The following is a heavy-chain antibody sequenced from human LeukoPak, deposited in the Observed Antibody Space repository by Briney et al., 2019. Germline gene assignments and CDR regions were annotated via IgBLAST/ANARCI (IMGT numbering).Heavy chain of an antibody. CDR3: ARHNARLRGWIGEVDF. D-gene: IGHD3-10*01. CDR2: IYYNGST. CDR1: GGSINNYY. V-gene: IGHV4-59*08. J-gene: IGHJ4*02. Sequence: SEALSLTCSVSGGSINNYYWSWIRQPPGKGLEWIAYIYYNGSTNYNPSPKSRVTISVDTSKNQFSLMLSSVTAADTAVYYCARHNARLRGWIGEVDFWGQGALVTVSS.